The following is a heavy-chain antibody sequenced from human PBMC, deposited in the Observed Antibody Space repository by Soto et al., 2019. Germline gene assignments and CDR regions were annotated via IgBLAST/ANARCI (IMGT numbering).Heavy chain of an antibody. Sequence: SVKVSCKASGGPLSSYAISWVRQAPGQGLEWMGGIIPIFGTANYAQKFQGRVTITADESTSTAYMELSSLRSEDTAVYYCARVVPAADGSLYYYYGMDVWGQGTTVTVSS. D-gene: IGHD2-2*01. CDR2: IIPIFGTA. V-gene: IGHV1-69*13. J-gene: IGHJ6*02. CDR1: GGPLSSYA. CDR3: ARVVPAADGSLYYYYGMDV.